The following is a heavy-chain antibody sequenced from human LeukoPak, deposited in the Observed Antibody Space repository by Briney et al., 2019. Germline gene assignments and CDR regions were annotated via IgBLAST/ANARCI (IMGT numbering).Heavy chain of an antibody. V-gene: IGHV4-31*11. CDR3: ARGPFGSGNYFLDH. J-gene: IGHJ4*02. CDR1: GGSISSGASY. CDR2: IYYGGNT. D-gene: IGHD3-10*01. Sequence: SETLSLTCAVSGGSISSGASYWGWIRHYPGKGLEWIGYIYYGGNTYYNPSLKSRAAISVDPSKNQFSLTLGSVTAADTAVYYCARGPFGSGNYFLDHWGQGTLVTVSS.